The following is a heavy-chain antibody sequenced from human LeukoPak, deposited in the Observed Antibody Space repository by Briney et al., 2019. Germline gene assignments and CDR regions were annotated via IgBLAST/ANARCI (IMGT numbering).Heavy chain of an antibody. CDR3: AKCNLWLFPEDY. V-gene: IGHV3-23*01. J-gene: IGHJ4*02. Sequence: SGGSLRLSCAVSGFTFSTYSMNWVRQAPGKGLEWVSYISNSGSTMYYADSVKGRFTISRDNSKNTLYLQMNSLRAEDTAVYYCAKCNLWLFPEDYWGQGTLVTVSS. CDR2: ISNSGSTM. D-gene: IGHD3-10*01. CDR1: GFTFSTYS.